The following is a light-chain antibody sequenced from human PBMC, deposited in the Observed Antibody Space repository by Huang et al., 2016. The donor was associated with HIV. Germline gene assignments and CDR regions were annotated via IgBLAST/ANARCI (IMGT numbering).Light chain of an antibody. Sequence: VLTQSPGSVSVSLGDRVTVSCRASHSVDSGYLAWYQQKAGQSPRLLVYGTSSRVSGIPSRFSGSGSGTEFTLTISRLEPEDFGVYYCHQYGSSKATFGQGTKVDI. CDR2: GTS. CDR3: HQYGSSKAT. V-gene: IGKV3-20*01. CDR1: HSVDSGY. J-gene: IGKJ1*01.